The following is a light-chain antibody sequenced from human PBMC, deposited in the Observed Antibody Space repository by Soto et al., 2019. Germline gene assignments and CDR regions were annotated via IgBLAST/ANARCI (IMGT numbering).Light chain of an antibody. CDR3: QVWDNSGDHPV. CDR1: NIGRKT. V-gene: IGLV3-21*04. CDR2: YNT. J-gene: IGLJ2*01. Sequence: SYELTQPPSVSLAPGKTASITCGGNNIGRKTVHWYQHKPGQAPVLVISYNTDRPSGIPERISGSNSGDTATLSISRVEAGDEADYFCQVWDNSGDHPVFGGGTKLIVL.